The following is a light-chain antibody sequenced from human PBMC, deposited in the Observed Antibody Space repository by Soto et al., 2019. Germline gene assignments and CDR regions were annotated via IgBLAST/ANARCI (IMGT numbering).Light chain of an antibody. CDR2: GAS. V-gene: IGKV1-39*01. J-gene: IGKJ2*01. Sequence: DIQMTQSPSSLSASVGDRVAITCRASQNIGNYLSWYAQKPGKAPKLLIYGASSLQIGVPSRFSGSGSGTHFTLTISSLQPEDFATYYCQQSDSIPFTVGQGTKLEMK. CDR3: QQSDSIPFT. CDR1: QNIGNY.